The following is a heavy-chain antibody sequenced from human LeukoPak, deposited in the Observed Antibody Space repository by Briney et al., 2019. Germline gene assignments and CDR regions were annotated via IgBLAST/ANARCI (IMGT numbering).Heavy chain of an antibody. CDR2: ISSSSSYI. D-gene: IGHD6-13*01. Sequence: ECGGSLRLSCAASGFTFSSYRMNWVRQAPGKWIEWVSSISSSSSYIYYADSVKGRFTISRDNAKNSLYLQMNSLRAEDTAVYYCARDLYRGVAAAAPRYWGQGTLVTVSS. V-gene: IGHV3-21*01. CDR1: GFTFSSYR. J-gene: IGHJ4*02. CDR3: ARDLYRGVAAAAPRY.